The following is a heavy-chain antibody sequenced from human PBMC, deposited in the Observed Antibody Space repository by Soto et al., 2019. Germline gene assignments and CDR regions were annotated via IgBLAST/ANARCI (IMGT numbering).Heavy chain of an antibody. Sequence: EVQLVESGGGLVKPGGSLRLSCAASGFTFSNAWMSWVRQAPGKGLEWVGRIKSKTDGGTTDYAAPVKGRFTISRDDSKNTLYLKMNSLKTEDTAVYYCTTTGGERLLYDYWGQGTLVTVSS. D-gene: IGHD2-2*02. CDR2: IKSKTDGGTT. CDR3: TTTGGERLLYDY. CDR1: GFTFSNAW. V-gene: IGHV3-15*01. J-gene: IGHJ4*02.